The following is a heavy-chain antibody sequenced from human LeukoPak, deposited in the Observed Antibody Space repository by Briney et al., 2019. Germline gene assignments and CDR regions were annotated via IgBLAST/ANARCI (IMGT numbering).Heavy chain of an antibody. CDR2: IYTSGST. Sequence: SETLSLTCTVSGGSISSGSYYWSWIRQPAGKGLEWIGRIYTSGSTNYNPSLKSRVTISVDTSKNQFSLRLSSVTAADTAVYYCARLSDCSGGSCYLEVWGQGTLVTASS. V-gene: IGHV4-61*02. CDR1: GGSISSGSYY. CDR3: ARLSDCSGGSCYLEV. D-gene: IGHD2-15*01. J-gene: IGHJ4*02.